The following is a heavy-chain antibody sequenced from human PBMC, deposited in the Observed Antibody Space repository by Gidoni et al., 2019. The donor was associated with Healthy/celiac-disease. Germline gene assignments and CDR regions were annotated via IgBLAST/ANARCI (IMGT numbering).Heavy chain of an antibody. D-gene: IGHD2-15*01. CDR2: ISGSGGST. CDR3: AKGYCSGGSCYSDWFDP. CDR1: GFTFSSYA. J-gene: IGHJ5*02. Sequence: EVQLLESGGGWVQPGGSLRLSCAASGFTFSSYAMSWVRQAPGKGLEWVSAISGSGGSTYYADSVKGRFTISRDNSKNTLYLQMNSLRAEDTAVYYCAKGYCSGGSCYSDWFDPWGQGTLVTVSS. V-gene: IGHV3-23*01.